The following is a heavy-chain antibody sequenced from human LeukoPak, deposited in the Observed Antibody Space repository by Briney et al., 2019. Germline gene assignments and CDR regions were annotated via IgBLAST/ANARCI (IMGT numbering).Heavy chain of an antibody. Sequence: SGTLSLTCAVSGGSISSSNWWSWVRQPPGKGLEWSGEIYHSGSTNYNPSLKSRVSMSVDTSKNQFSLKLSPVTAADTAVYYCARAYVDPWAFDIWGQGTMVTVSS. CDR2: IYHSGST. V-gene: IGHV4-4*02. J-gene: IGHJ3*02. CDR1: GGSISSSNW. CDR3: ARAYVDPWAFDI. D-gene: IGHD3-10*02.